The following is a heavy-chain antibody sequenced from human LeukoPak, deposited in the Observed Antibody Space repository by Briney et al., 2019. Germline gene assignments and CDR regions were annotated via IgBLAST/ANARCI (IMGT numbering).Heavy chain of an antibody. CDR2: INYSGST. Sequence: SETLSLTSTVSGDSISSYYWSWSRQPPGKRLEWIGQINYSGSTKYNPPLKSRVTISVDTSRNQFSLKLTSVSAADTAVYYCARATDSNGWLFDYWGQGTLVTVSS. CDR3: ARATDSNGWLFDY. D-gene: IGHD6-19*01. V-gene: IGHV4-59*01. CDR1: GDSISSYY. J-gene: IGHJ4*02.